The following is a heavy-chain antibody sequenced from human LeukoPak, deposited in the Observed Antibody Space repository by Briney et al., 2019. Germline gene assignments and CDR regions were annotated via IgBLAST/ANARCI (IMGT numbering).Heavy chain of an antibody. CDR1: GFTFSSYA. J-gene: IGHJ3*02. D-gene: IGHD3-10*01. V-gene: IGHV3-23*01. CDR3: AKDRPRGFGKLFLPHAFDI. CDR2: ISGSGGST. Sequence: PGGSLRLSCAASGFTFSSYAMSWVRQAPGKGLEWVSAISGSGGSTYYADSVKGRFTISRDNSKNTLYLQMNSLRAEDTAVYYCAKDRPRGFGKLFLPHAFDIWGQGTMVTVSS.